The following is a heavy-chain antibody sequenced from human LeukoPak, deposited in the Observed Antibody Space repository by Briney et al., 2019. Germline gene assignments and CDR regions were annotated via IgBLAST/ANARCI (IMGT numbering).Heavy chain of an antibody. J-gene: IGHJ4*02. D-gene: IGHD6-6*01. Sequence: SETLSLTCTVSGGSISNYYWSWIRQPPGKGLEWIGYIYYSGSTNYNPSLKSRVTISVDTSKNQFSLKLSPVTAADTAVYYCARGDSSSSEFDYWGQGTLVTVSS. V-gene: IGHV4-59*01. CDR1: GGSISNYY. CDR2: IYYSGST. CDR3: ARGDSSSSEFDY.